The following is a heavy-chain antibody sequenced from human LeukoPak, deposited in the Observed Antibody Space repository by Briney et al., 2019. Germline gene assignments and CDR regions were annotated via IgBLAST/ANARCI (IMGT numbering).Heavy chain of an antibody. Sequence: GGSLRLSCAASGFTFSDYYMSWIRQAPGKGLEWVSYISSSDSTIYYADSVKGRFTISRDNAKNSLYLQMNSLRAEDTAVYYCARLLMVRGVISHMDVWGKGTTVTVSS. J-gene: IGHJ6*03. CDR3: ARLLMVRGVISHMDV. D-gene: IGHD3-10*01. CDR1: GFTFSDYY. CDR2: ISSSDSTI. V-gene: IGHV3-11*04.